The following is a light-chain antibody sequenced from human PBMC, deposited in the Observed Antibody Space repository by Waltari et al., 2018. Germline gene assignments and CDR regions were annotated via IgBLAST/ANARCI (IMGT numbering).Light chain of an antibody. CDR2: EVS. J-gene: IGLJ1*01. CDR1: SSDVGAYNY. CDR3: CSYAGSYTFAV. Sequence: QSALTQPRSVSGSPGQSVTISCTGTSSDVGAYNYVSWYQQHPGKAPKLMIYEVSNRPSGISARFSGAKSGNTAALTTSGLQAEDEADYYCCSYAGSYTFAVFGTGTKVTV. V-gene: IGLV2-11*01.